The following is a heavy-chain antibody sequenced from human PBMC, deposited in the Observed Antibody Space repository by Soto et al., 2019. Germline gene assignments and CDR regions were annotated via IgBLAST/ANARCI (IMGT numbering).Heavy chain of an antibody. CDR2: ISGSGGST. Sequence: GGSLILSKAASGFTFSSYAMSWVREAPGKGLEWGSAISGSGGSTYYEDSVKGRFTISRDNSKNTLYLQMNSLRAEDTAVDYCARLDRGSLDDWGRGSLVTVYS. CDR3: ARLDRGSLDD. CDR1: GFTFSSYA. J-gene: IGHJ4*02. V-gene: IGHV3-23*01. D-gene: IGHD6-25*01.